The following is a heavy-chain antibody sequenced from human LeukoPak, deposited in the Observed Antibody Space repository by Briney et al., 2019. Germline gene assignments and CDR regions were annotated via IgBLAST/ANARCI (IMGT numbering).Heavy chain of an antibody. D-gene: IGHD2-2*03. CDR2: ISGSGGST. CDR1: GFTFSSYA. V-gene: IGHV3-23*01. Sequence: PGGSLRLSCAASGFTFSSYAMSWVRQAPGKGLEWVSAISGSGGSTYYADSVKGRFTISRDNSKNTLYLQMNSLRAEDTAVYYCAKNLKRKTGYCSSTSCPLDYWGQGTLVTVSS. J-gene: IGHJ4*02. CDR3: AKNLKRKTGYCSSTSCPLDY.